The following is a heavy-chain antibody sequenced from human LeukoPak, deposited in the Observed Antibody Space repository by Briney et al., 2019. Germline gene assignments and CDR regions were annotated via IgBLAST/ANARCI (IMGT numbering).Heavy chain of an antibody. CDR1: GGSISSGGYY. CDR3: ARTTTVTTWAFDI. J-gene: IGHJ3*02. Sequence: PSQTLSLTCTVSGGSISSGGYYWSWIRQHPGKGLEWIGYIYYSGSTYYNPSLKCRVTISVDTSKNQFSLKLSSVTAADTAVYYCARTTTVTTWAFDIWGQGTMVTVSS. V-gene: IGHV4-31*03. D-gene: IGHD4-17*01. CDR2: IYYSGST.